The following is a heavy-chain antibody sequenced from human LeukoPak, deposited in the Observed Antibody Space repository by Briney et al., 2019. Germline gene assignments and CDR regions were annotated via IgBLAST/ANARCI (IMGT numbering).Heavy chain of an antibody. V-gene: IGHV1-69*13. CDR3: ASRAGYSSSWYDTTYWFDP. CDR2: IIPIFGTA. CDR1: GYTFTSYG. Sequence: ASVKVSCKASGYTFTSYGISWVRQAPGQGLEWMGGIIPIFGTANYAQKFQGRVTITADESTSTAYMELSSLRSEDTAVYYCASRAGYSSSWYDTTYWFDPWGQGTLVTVSS. J-gene: IGHJ5*02. D-gene: IGHD6-13*01.